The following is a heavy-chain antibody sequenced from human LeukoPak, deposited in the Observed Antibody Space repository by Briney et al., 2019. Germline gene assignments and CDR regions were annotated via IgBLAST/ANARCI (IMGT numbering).Heavy chain of an antibody. Sequence: GESLKISCKGSGYSFTSYWIGWVRQVPGKGLEWMGIIHPGNSETTYNPSFQGQVTISADKSINTAYLQWNSLKASDTAMYYCARRLSSIAAAAANDYWGQGTLVTVSS. CDR2: IHPGNSET. CDR3: ARRLSSIAAAAANDY. V-gene: IGHV5-51*01. J-gene: IGHJ4*02. CDR1: GYSFTSYW. D-gene: IGHD6-13*01.